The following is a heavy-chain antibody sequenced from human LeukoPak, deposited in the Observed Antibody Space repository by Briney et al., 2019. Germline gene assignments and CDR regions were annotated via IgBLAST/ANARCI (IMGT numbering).Heavy chain of an antibody. Sequence: SETLSLTCTVSGGSIISYYWSWIRQPPEKGLEWIGYIHYSGSTKYNPSLKSRVTISVDTSNNQCSLKLSSVTAADTAVYYCAKASRYSSGLNWFDPWGQGTLVTVSS. CDR3: AKASRYSSGLNWFDP. D-gene: IGHD6-19*01. CDR1: GGSIISYY. J-gene: IGHJ5*02. V-gene: IGHV4-59*01. CDR2: IHYSGST.